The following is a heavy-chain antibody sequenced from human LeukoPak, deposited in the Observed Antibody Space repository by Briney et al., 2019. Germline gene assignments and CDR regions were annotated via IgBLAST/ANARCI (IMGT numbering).Heavy chain of an antibody. CDR1: GYSISSGYY. Sequence: PSETLSLTCTVSGYSISSGYYWGWIRQPPGKGLEWIGSIYHSGSTYYNPSLKSRVTISVDTSKNQFSLKLSSVTAADTAVYYCARESSGDAFDIWGQGTMVTVSS. V-gene: IGHV4-38-2*02. J-gene: IGHJ3*02. CDR3: ARESSGDAFDI. D-gene: IGHD1-26*01. CDR2: IYHSGST.